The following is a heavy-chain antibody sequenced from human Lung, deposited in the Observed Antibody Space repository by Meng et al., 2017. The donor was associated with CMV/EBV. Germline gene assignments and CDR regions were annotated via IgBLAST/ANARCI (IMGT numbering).Heavy chain of an antibody. D-gene: IGHD3-3*01. CDR2: INHSGST. Sequence: SLTXAVYGGSFSGYYWSWIRQPPGKGLEWIGEINHSGSTNYNPSLKSRVTISVDTSKNQFSLKLSSVTAADTAVYYCARGRGFWSGSRYYYYGMDVWXPGNXVNGAS. CDR1: GGSFSGYY. V-gene: IGHV4-34*01. J-gene: IGHJ6*01. CDR3: ARGRGFWSGSRYYYYGMDV.